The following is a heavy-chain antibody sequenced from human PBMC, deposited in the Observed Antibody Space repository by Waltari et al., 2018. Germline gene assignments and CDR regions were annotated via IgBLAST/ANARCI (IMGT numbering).Heavy chain of an antibody. CDR1: GGSFSGYY. J-gene: IGHJ6*03. CDR2: INHSGST. D-gene: IGHD2-2*02. V-gene: IGHV4-34*01. CDR3: ARGRRYCSSTSCYKLDYYYYYMDV. Sequence: QVQLQQWGAGLLKPSETLSLTCAVYGGSFSGYYWSWIRQTPGKGLAWIGEINHSGSTNYNPSLKSRVTISVDTSKNQFSLKLSSVTAADTAVYYCARGRRYCSSTSCYKLDYYYYYMDVWGKGTTVTISS.